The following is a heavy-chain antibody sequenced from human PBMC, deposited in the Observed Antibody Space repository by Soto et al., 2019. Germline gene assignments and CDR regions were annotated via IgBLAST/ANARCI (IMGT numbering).Heavy chain of an antibody. CDR3: ASTPRSGWTCVFFDY. CDR2: IKQDGSEK. Sequence: EVQLVESGGGLVQPGGSLRLSCAASGFTFSSYWMSWVRQAPGKGLEWVANIKQDGSEKYYVDSVKGRFTISRDNAKNSMYLQMNSLRAEYTAVDYCASTPRSGWTCVFFDYWGQGTLVTVSS. CDR1: GFTFSSYW. D-gene: IGHD6-19*01. V-gene: IGHV3-7*01. J-gene: IGHJ4*02.